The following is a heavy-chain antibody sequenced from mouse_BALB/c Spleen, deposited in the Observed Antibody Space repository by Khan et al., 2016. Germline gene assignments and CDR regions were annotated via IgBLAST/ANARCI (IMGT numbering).Heavy chain of an antibody. D-gene: IGHD1-2*01. CDR1: GYSITSDYA. V-gene: IGHV3-2*02. Sequence: EVQLQESGPGLVKPSQSLSLTCTVTGYSITSDYAWNWIRQFPGNKLEWMGYIRYSGSTTYNPSLTSRISITRDTSQNQFFLPLYSVTTEVSAPLYCTRSPTATGYFDVGGAGTTVTVSS. J-gene: IGHJ1*01. CDR3: TRSPTATGYFDV. CDR2: IRYSGST.